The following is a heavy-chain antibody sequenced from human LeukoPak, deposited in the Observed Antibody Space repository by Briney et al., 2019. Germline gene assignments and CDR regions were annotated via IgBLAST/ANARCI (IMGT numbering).Heavy chain of an antibody. Sequence: GGSLRLSCAASGFTFSSYWMHWVRQAPGKGLVWVSRINSDGSSTSYADSVKGRFTISRDNAKNTLYVQMNSLRAEDTAVYYCARSLTIGAAAIAFDIWGQGTMVTVSS. CDR3: ARSLTIGAAAIAFDI. D-gene: IGHD6-13*01. CDR1: GFTFSSYW. J-gene: IGHJ3*02. CDR2: INSDGSST. V-gene: IGHV3-74*01.